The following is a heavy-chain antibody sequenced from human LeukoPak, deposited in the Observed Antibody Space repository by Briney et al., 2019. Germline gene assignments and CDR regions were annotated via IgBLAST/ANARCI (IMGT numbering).Heavy chain of an antibody. CDR2: IYYSGST. D-gene: IGHD3-16*01. Sequence: PSETLSLTCTVSGGSISSYYWSWIRQPPGKGLEWIGYIYYSGSTNYNPSLKSRVTISVDTSKNQFSLKLSSVTAADTAVYYCARVMYYVTEGWFDPWGQETLVTVSS. CDR3: ARVMYYVTEGWFDP. V-gene: IGHV4-59*01. CDR1: GGSISSYY. J-gene: IGHJ5*02.